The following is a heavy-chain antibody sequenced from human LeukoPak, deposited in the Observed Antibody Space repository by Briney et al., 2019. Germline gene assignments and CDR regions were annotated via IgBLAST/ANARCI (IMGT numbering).Heavy chain of an antibody. J-gene: IGHJ4*02. CDR2: IYYSGST. Sequence: PSETLSLTCTVSGGPISSYYWSWIRQPPGKGLEWIGYIYYSGSTNYNPSLKSRVTISVDTSKNQFSLKLSSVTAADTAVYYCASFGGVTDYWGQGTLVTVSS. V-gene: IGHV4-59*01. D-gene: IGHD3-10*01. CDR3: ASFGGVTDY. CDR1: GGPISSYY.